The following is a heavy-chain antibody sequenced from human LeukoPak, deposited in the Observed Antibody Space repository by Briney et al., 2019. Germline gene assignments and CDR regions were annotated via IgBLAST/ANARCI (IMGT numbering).Heavy chain of an antibody. D-gene: IGHD6-19*01. V-gene: IGHV6-1*01. CDR3: AREGPYSSGWYSGYFDY. CDR2: TYYRSKWYN. J-gene: IGHJ4*02. Sequence: SQTLSLTCAISWDSVSSNSAAWNWIRQSPSRGLEWLGRTYYRSKWYNDYAVSVKSRITINPDTSKNQFSLQLNSVTPEDTAVYYCAREGPYSSGWYSGYFDYWGQGTLVTVSS. CDR1: WDSVSSNSAA.